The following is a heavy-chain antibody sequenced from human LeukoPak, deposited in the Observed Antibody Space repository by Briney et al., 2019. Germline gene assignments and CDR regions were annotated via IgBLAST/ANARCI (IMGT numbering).Heavy chain of an antibody. CDR3: VKEGNYYGSGTRPDAFDI. V-gene: IGHV3-53*05. J-gene: IGHJ3*02. D-gene: IGHD3-10*01. Sequence: GGSLRLSCAASGFTVSSNYMSWVRQAPGKGLEWVSVIYSGGSTYYADSVKGRFTISRDSSKNTLYLQMNSLRVEDTAIYYCVKEGNYYGSGTRPDAFDIWGQGTMVTVSS. CDR2: IYSGGST. CDR1: GFTVSSNY.